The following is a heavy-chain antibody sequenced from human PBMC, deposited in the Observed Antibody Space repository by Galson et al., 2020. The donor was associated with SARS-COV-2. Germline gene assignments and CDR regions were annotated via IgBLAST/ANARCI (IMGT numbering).Heavy chain of an antibody. Sequence: GESLKISCKVSGYTLTELSMHWVRQAPGKGLEWMGGFDPEDGETIYAQKFQGRVTMTEDTPTDTAYMELSSLRSEDTAVYYCATTFAYCGGDCYSHFDYWGQGTLVTVSS. CDR1: GYTLTELS. D-gene: IGHD2-21*02. CDR2: FDPEDGET. CDR3: ATTFAYCGGDCYSHFDY. V-gene: IGHV1-24*01. J-gene: IGHJ4*02.